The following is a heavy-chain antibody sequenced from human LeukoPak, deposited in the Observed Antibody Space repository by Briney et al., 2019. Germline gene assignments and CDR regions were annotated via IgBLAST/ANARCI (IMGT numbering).Heavy chain of an antibody. CDR2: IYYTGST. Sequence: SETLSLTCTVSGGSISSYYWSWIRQPPGKRLEWIGHIYYTGSTNYNPSLKSRVTISIDTSKNQFSLQLSSVTAADTAVYYCARITDRTIFGEIMHGFDIWGQGTPVTVSS. D-gene: IGHD3-3*01. V-gene: IGHV4-59*01. J-gene: IGHJ3*02. CDR1: GGSISSYY. CDR3: ARITDRTIFGEIMHGFDI.